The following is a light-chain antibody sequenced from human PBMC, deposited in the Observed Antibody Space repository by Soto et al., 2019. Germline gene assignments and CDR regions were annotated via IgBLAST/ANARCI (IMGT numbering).Light chain of an antibody. V-gene: IGKV1-5*01. CDR3: QQYNNWPLLT. J-gene: IGKJ4*01. CDR2: DVY. Sequence: DIQMTQSPSTRSASVGERVTITCRASQSISNWLAWYQQKPGKAPKVMIYDVYSLDRGVPSRFSGSGSGTEFTLTISSLQSEDFAVYYCQQYNNWPLLTCGGGTKVDIK. CDR1: QSISNW.